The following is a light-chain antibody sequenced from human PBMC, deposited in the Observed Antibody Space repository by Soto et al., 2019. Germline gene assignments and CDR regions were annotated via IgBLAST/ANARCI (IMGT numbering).Light chain of an antibody. Sequence: IQMTQSPSSLSASVGERVTITCRASQSISTSLNWYQHKPGKAPELLIYDASSLQSGVPSRFTGGGFGTVFTLAISSLQPEDFATYYCQQSYSPRITFGQGTRLEIK. J-gene: IGKJ5*01. CDR1: QSISTS. CDR2: DAS. CDR3: QQSYSPRIT. V-gene: IGKV1-39*01.